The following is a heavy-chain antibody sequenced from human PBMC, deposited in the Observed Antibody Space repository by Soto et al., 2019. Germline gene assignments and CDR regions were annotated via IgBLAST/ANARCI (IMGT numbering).Heavy chain of an antibody. J-gene: IGHJ4*02. D-gene: IGHD5-18*01. CDR2: ITGPGGRT. CDR3: ALIGPKSHVGPVMVDFGARPHSAY. CDR1: GFTFSKYA. Sequence: GVSLRLSCEASGFTFSKYAMSXVWQAPGKGLEWVSAITGPGGRTYYADAVKGRFTISRDNSNNTLFLQLNSLSAGDTAVYYCALIGPKSHVGPVMVDFGARPHSAYWGQGTQVTVSS. V-gene: IGHV3-23*01.